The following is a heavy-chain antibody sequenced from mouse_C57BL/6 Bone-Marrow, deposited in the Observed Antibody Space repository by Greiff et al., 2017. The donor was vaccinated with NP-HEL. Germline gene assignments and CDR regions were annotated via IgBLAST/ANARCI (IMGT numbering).Heavy chain of an antibody. V-gene: IGHV1-54*01. CDR3: AYYGHWYFEV. D-gene: IGHD1-1*01. Sequence: QVQLQQSGAELVRPGTSVKVSCKASGYAFTNYLIEWVKQRPGQGLEWIGVINPGSGGTNYNEKFKGKATLTADKSSSTAYMQLSSLTSEDSAVYFCAYYGHWYFEVWGTGTTVTVSS. J-gene: IGHJ1*03. CDR2: INPGSGGT. CDR1: GYAFTNYL.